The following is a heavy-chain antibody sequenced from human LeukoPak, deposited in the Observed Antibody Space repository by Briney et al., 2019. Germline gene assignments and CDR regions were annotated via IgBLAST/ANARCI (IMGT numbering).Heavy chain of an antibody. J-gene: IGHJ6*02. V-gene: IGHV4-59*01. CDR3: AREWRPGYSSGVYGMDV. CDR1: GGSISSYY. CDR2: IYYSGST. D-gene: IGHD6-19*01. Sequence: SETLSLTCTVSGGSISSYYWSWLRQPPGKGLEWIGYIYYSGSTNYNPSLKSRVTISVDTSKNQFSLKLSSVTAADTAVYYCAREWRPGYSSGVYGMDVWGQGTTVTVSS.